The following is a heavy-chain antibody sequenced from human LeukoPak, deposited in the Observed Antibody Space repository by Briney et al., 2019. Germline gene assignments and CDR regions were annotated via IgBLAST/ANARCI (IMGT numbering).Heavy chain of an antibody. V-gene: IGHV3-30*03. CDR2: ISDDESDK. J-gene: IGHJ4*02. D-gene: IGHD5/OR15-5a*01. CDR1: GFTFSHYA. CDR3: ARDRSTTHFDY. Sequence: QPGGSLRLSCAASGFTFSHYAIHWVRQAPGKGLEWVAVISDDESDKHYADSVKGRFTISRDNSKNTLFLQMDSLRAEDTAVYYCARDRSTTHFDYWGQGVLVTVSS.